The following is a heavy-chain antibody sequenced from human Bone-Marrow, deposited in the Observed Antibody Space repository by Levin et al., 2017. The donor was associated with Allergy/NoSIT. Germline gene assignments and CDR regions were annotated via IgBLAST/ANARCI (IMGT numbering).Heavy chain of an antibody. CDR2: IYYTGSSNYNS. J-gene: IGHJ4*02. V-gene: IGHV4-59*01. CDR1: GGSISYYS. Sequence: PSETLSLTCTVSGGSISYYSWNWIRQPPGKGLEWIGNIYYTGSSNYNSNYNPSLKSRVTISVGTSNNQFSLKLSSMTAADTAVYYCARDEGQFCSGGGCPPDYWGQGTPVTVSS. D-gene: IGHD2-15*01. CDR3: ARDEGQFCSGGGCPPDY.